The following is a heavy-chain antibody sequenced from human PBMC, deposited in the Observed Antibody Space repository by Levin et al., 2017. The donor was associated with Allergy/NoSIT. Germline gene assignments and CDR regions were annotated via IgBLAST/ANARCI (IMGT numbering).Heavy chain of an antibody. Sequence: SETLSLTCTVSGVSISGYYWNWIRQPAGKGLEWIGRIYTSGSTNYNPSLKSRVTISVDTSKNQFSLKLSSVTAADTAVYYCARGVGALDLDYWGQGTLVTVSS. D-gene: IGHD1-26*01. J-gene: IGHJ4*02. CDR2: IYTSGST. CDR3: ARGVGALDLDY. CDR1: GVSISGYY. V-gene: IGHV4-4*07.